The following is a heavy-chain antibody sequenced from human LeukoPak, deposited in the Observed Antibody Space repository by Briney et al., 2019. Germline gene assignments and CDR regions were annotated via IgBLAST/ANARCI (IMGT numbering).Heavy chain of an antibody. J-gene: IGHJ4*02. CDR1: GFTFSSYA. CDR3: AKGYCSSTSCSYFDY. D-gene: IGHD2-2*01. V-gene: IGHV3-23*01. Sequence: GGSLRLSCAASGFTFSSYAMRWVRQAPGKGLEWVSAISGSGGSTYYADSVKGRFTISRDNSKNTLYLQMNSLRAEDTAVYYCAKGYCSSTSCSYFDYWGQGTLVTVSS. CDR2: ISGSGGST.